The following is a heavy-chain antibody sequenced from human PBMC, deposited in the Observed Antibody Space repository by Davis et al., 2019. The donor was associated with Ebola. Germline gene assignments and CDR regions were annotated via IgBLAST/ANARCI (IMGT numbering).Heavy chain of an antibody. CDR3: AAGTLYNWNYGYFQH. V-gene: IGHV1-3*01. D-gene: IGHD1-7*01. Sequence: ASVKVSCKASGYTFTSYAMHWVRQAPGQRLEWMGWINAGNGNTKYSQKLQGRVTITRDTSASTAYMELSSLRSEDTAVYYCAAGTLYNWNYGYFQHWGQGTLVTVSS. CDR1: GYTFTSYA. J-gene: IGHJ1*01. CDR2: INAGNGNT.